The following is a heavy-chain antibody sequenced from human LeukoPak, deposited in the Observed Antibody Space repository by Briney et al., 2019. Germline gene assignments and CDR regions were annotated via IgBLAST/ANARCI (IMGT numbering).Heavy chain of an antibody. CDR1: GFTFDDYA. CDR3: AELGITMIGGV. D-gene: IGHD3-10*02. Sequence: GGSLRPSCAASGFTFDDYAMHWVRQAPGKGLVWVSRINSDGINTSYADSVKGRFTISRDNAKNSLYLQMNSLRAEDTAVYYCAELGITMIGGVWGKGTTVTISS. J-gene: IGHJ6*04. V-gene: IGHV3-74*01. CDR2: INSDGINT.